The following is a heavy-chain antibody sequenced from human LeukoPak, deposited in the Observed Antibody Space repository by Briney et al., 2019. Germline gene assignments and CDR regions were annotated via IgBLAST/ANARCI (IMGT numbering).Heavy chain of an antibody. CDR3: AKELTMVRGVIITEDY. J-gene: IGHJ4*02. CDR1: GFTFSSYG. CDR2: ISGSGGST. V-gene: IGHV3-23*01. Sequence: GGTLRLSCAASGFTFSSYGMSWVRQAPGKGLEWVSAISGSGGSTYYADSVKGRFTISRDNSKNTLYLQMNSLRAEDTAVYYCAKELTMVRGVIITEDYWGQGTLVTVSS. D-gene: IGHD3-10*01.